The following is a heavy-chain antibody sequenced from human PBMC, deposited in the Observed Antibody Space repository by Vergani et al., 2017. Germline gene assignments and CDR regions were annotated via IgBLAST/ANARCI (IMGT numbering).Heavy chain of an antibody. CDR3: ARDCTSGGCPDNYGMDV. D-gene: IGHD2-8*01. CDR1: GFTFSDFS. Sequence: LESGGGLVKPGGSLRLSCAASGFTFSDFSMSWVRQAPGKGLEWVACIGSSGPYINYADSVKGRFIISRDNTNNSLFLQLRSLRAEDAAVYYCARDCTSGGCPDNYGMDVWGQGATVTVSS. J-gene: IGHJ6*02. V-gene: IGHV3-21*06. CDR2: IGSSGPYI.